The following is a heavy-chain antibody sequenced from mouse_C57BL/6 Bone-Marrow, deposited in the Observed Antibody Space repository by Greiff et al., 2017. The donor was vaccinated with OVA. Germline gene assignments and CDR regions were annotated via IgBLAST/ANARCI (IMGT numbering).Heavy chain of an antibody. CDR2: IYPGDGDP. Sequence: QVQLKQSGAELVKPGASVKISCKASGYAFRSYWMNWVKQRPGKGLEWIGQIYPGDGDPNYNGKFKGKATLTADKSSSTAYMQLSSLTSEDSAVYFCAREEGSGYYCDYWGQGTTLTVSS. CDR1: GYAFRSYW. V-gene: IGHV1-80*01. D-gene: IGHD3-2*02. J-gene: IGHJ2*01. CDR3: AREEGSGYYCDY.